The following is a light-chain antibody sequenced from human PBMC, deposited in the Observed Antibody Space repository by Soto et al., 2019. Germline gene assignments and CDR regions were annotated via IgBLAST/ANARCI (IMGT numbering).Light chain of an antibody. CDR1: QTISSS. V-gene: IGKV1-39*01. CDR2: AAS. Sequence: EIQMTQSPSSLAASLGDRVTITCRASQTISSSLNWYQQKPGKAPKLLIYAASSLQSGVPSRFSGSGSGTDFTLTISSLQPGDFATYYCQQSYSTPWTFGQGTNVDIK. CDR3: QQSYSTPWT. J-gene: IGKJ1*01.